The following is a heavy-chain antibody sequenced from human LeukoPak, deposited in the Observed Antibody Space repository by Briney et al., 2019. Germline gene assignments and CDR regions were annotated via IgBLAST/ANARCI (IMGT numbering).Heavy chain of an antibody. V-gene: IGHV4-61*01. CDR2: IYYSGST. J-gene: IGHJ4*02. CDR1: GGSVSSGSYY. CDR3: ARDRLYYDSSGYYGRFDY. D-gene: IGHD3-22*01. Sequence: SETLSLTCTVSGGSVSSGSYYWSWIRQPPGKGLEWIGYIYYSGSTNYNPSLESRVTISVDTSKNQFSLKLSSVTAADTAVYYCARDRLYYDSSGYYGRFDYWGQGTLVAVSS.